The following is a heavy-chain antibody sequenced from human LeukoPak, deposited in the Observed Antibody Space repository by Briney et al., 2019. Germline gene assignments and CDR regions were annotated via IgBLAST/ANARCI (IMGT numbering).Heavy chain of an antibody. Sequence: SETLSLTCTVSGYSTSSGYYWGCVRRPPGKGLEWIGIIYHTGSTYYNPSLKSRVAISVDTSKNQFSLKLTSVTAADTAVYYCARDTKWGQGILVTVSS. CDR3: ARDTK. D-gene: IGHD3-3*01. J-gene: IGHJ4*02. CDR2: IYHTGST. CDR1: GYSTSSGYY. V-gene: IGHV4-38-2*02.